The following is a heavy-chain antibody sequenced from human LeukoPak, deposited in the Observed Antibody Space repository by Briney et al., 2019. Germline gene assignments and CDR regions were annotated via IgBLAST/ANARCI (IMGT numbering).Heavy chain of an antibody. CDR3: ARQRAQWLVTENCFDP. D-gene: IGHD6-19*01. Sequence: SETLSLTCTVFGDSVSSSNYYWAWFRQPPGKGLDWIGSLYYDGRTYYSPSLESRVTVSVDTSKNQFALKLTSVTAADTAVYYCARQRAQWLVTENCFDPWAREPWSPSPQ. CDR1: GDSVSSSNYY. CDR2: LYYDGRT. J-gene: IGHJ5*02. V-gene: IGHV4-39*01.